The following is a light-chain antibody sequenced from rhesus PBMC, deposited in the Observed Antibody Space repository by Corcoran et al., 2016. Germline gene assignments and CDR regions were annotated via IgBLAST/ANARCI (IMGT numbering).Light chain of an antibody. V-gene: IGKV1S14*01. CDR1: QGISNN. J-gene: IGKJ1*01. Sequence: DIQMTQSPSPLSASVGDTVTITCRASQGISNNLAWYQQKPGKAPKPLIYFATKLESGVPSRVSGSGSGKDYTLPINSLQPEDFALYYCQQPNNYPRTFGQGTKVEI. CDR3: QQPNNYPRT. CDR2: FAT.